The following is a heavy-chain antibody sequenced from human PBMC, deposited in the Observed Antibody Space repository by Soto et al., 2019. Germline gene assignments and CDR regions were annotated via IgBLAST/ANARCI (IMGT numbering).Heavy chain of an antibody. J-gene: IGHJ6*03. CDR1: GYTFTSYG. CDR2: ISAYNGNT. CDR3: ARCQSYDVWSGPNSDYYYTDV. D-gene: IGHD3-3*01. Sequence: ASVKVSCKASGYTFTSYGISWVRQAPGQGLEWMGWISAYNGNTNYAQKLQGRVTMTRNTSTSTAYMEQSSLRSEDTAVDYSARCQSYDVWSGPNSDYYYTDVWGKGTTVTVS. V-gene: IGHV1-18*01.